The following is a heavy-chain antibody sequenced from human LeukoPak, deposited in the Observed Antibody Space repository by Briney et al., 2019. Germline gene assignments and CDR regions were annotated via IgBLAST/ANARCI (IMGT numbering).Heavy chain of an antibody. D-gene: IGHD4-17*01. Sequence: ASVKVSCKASGYTFTSYYMHWVRQAPGQGLEWMGLMNPTGGSTGYAQKFQGRVTMTRDMSTSTDYMELSSLRSEDTAVYYCSREHDYGDYGHFDYWGQGTLVTVSS. CDR1: GYTFTSYY. CDR2: MNPTGGST. J-gene: IGHJ4*02. V-gene: IGHV1-46*01. CDR3: SREHDYGDYGHFDY.